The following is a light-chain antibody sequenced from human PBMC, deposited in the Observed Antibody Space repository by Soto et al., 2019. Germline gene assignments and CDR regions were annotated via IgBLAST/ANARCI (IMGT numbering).Light chain of an antibody. J-gene: IGKJ5*01. CDR3: QQYKSYSPIT. CDR1: QGVSDW. CDR2: GSS. Sequence: DIQMTQSPSSVSASVGDSVTITCRASQGVSDWVAWYQQKPGEAPKLLIYGSSSLLSGVPSRFSGTRSGTDFTLTISSLQPEYFATYYCQQYKSYSPITFGQGTRLESK. V-gene: IGKV1-12*01.